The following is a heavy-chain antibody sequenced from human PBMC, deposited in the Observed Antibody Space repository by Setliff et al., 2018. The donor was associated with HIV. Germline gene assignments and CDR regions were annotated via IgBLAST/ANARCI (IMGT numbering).Heavy chain of an antibody. J-gene: IGHJ6*03. CDR1: GFTFSSYS. CDR3: ARVSELLAYYMDV. CDR2: ISSSSTI. V-gene: IGHV3-48*01. Sequence: PGGSLRLSCAASGFTFSSYSMNWVRQASGKGLEWVSYISSSSTIYYADSVKGRFTISRDNAKNSLYLQMNSLRAEETAVYYCARVSELLAYYMDVWGKGTTVTVSS. D-gene: IGHD1-26*01.